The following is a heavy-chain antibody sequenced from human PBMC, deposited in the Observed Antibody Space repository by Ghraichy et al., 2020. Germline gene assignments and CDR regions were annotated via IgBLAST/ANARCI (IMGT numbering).Heavy chain of an antibody. CDR1: GYTFTGYY. CDR2: INPNSGGT. Sequence: ASVKVSFKASGYTFTGYYMHWVRQAPGQGLEWMGWINPNSGGTNYAQKFQGRVTMTRDTSISTAYMELSRLRSDDTAVYYCARDYPFPRTGYFDYWGQGTLVTVSS. V-gene: IGHV1-2*02. J-gene: IGHJ4*02. D-gene: IGHD2/OR15-2a*01. CDR3: ARDYPFPRTGYFDY.